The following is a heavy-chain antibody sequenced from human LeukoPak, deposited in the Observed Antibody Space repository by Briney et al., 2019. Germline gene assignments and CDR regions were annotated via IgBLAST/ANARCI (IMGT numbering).Heavy chain of an antibody. V-gene: IGHV3-23*01. J-gene: IGHJ4*02. CDR1: GFTFTSYA. Sequence: PGGSLRLSCATSGFTFTSYALGWVRQAPGKGLEWVSLISGSGGSRYYGDSVKGRFTISRDNSKSLVYLEMNSLRAGDTAVYYCAKGGEDSGYNSHFDYWGQGTLVIVSS. CDR2: ISGSGGSR. D-gene: IGHD5-24*01. CDR3: AKGGEDSGYNSHFDY.